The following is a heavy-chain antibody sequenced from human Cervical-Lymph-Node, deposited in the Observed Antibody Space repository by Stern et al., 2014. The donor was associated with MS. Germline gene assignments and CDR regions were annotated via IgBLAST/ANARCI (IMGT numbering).Heavy chain of an antibody. Sequence: QVQLAQSGAEVKKLGASGKVSCKASGYTFTSYGIRWVRQAPGQGLECMGWISAYNVNTNYAQKLQSRVTMTTDTSTSTAYMELRSLRSDDTAVYYCARGLLGSENAFDIWGQGTMVTVSS. V-gene: IGHV1-18*01. CDR2: ISAYNVNT. J-gene: IGHJ3*02. D-gene: IGHD2-15*01. CDR3: ARGLLGSENAFDI. CDR1: GYTFTSYG.